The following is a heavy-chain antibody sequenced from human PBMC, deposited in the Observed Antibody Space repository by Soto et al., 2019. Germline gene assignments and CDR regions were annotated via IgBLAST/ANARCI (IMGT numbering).Heavy chain of an antibody. Sequence: TLSLTCTVSGGSISSGDYYWSWIRQPPGKGLEWIGYIYYSGSTYYNPSLKSRVTISVDTSKNQFSLKLSSVTAADTAVYYCARVRVDYYDRSGYYLFDYWGQGTLVTVSS. V-gene: IGHV4-30-4*01. CDR1: GGSISSGDYY. J-gene: IGHJ4*02. CDR3: ARVRVDYYDRSGYYLFDY. D-gene: IGHD3-22*01. CDR2: IYYSGST.